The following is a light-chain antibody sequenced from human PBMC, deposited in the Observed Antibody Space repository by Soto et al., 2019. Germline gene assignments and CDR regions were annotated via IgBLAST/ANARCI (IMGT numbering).Light chain of an antibody. V-gene: IGLV2-14*01. CDR1: RSDIGGYDY. J-gene: IGLJ3*02. Sequence: QSALTQPASVSGSPGQSITISCIGTRSDIGGYDYVSWYQQHPGKAPKLMIYDVTNRPSGVSNRFSGSKSGNTASLTISGLKAEDEAHYYCSSYTSSNTLKFGGGTKLTVL. CDR2: DVT. CDR3: SSYTSSNTLK.